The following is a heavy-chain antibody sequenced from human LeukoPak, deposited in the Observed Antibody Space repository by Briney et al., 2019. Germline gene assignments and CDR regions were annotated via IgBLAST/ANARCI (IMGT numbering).Heavy chain of an antibody. CDR2: INPNSGGT. CDR3: AREKVRQSGMDV. Sequence: ASVKVSCKASGYTFTGYYMHWVRQAPGQGLEWMGRINPNSGGTNYGQKFQGRVTMTRDTSISTAYMELSRLRSDDTAVYYCAREKVRQSGMDVWGQGTTVTVSS. J-gene: IGHJ6*02. V-gene: IGHV1-2*06. CDR1: GYTFTGYY. D-gene: IGHD2-2*01.